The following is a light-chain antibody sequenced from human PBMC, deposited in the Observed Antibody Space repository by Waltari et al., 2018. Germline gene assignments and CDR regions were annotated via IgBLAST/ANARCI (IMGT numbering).Light chain of an antibody. Sequence: QSVLTQPPSVSGTPGQRVTISCSGGSSNIGSNPVNWYQQFARTAPGLFIDSNDERPPGVPDRFYGSKSGTSASLAISGLQSEDEADYYCTSWDGGLNGWVFGGGTKLTVL. CDR3: TSWDGGLNGWV. J-gene: IGLJ3*02. CDR1: SSNIGSNP. CDR2: SND. V-gene: IGLV1-44*01.